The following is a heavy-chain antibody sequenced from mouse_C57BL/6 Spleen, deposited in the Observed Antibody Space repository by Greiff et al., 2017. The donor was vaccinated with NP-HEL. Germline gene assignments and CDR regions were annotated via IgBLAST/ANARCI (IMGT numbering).Heavy chain of an antibody. V-gene: IGHV14-4*01. CDR3: THYSNFYAMDY. Sequence: EVQLQQSGAELVRPGASVKLSCTASGFNIKDDYMHWVKQRPEQGLEWIGWIDPENGDTEYASKFQGKATITADTSSNTAYLQLSSLTSEDTAVYYCTHYSNFYAMDYWGQGTSVTVSS. D-gene: IGHD2-5*01. CDR1: GFNIKDDY. CDR2: IDPENGDT. J-gene: IGHJ4*01.